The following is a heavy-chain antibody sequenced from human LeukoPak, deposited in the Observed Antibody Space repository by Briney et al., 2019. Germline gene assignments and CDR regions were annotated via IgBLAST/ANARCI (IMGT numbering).Heavy chain of an antibody. CDR2: IYTSGST. CDR1: GGSISSGSYY. J-gene: IGHJ4*02. Sequence: PSQTLSLTCTVSGGSISSGSYYWRWIRQPAGKGLEWIGRIYTSGSTNYNPSLKSRVTMSVDTSKNQFSLKLSSVTAADTAVYYCARQRFRGDFDYWGQGTLVTVSS. CDR3: ARQRFRGDFDY. D-gene: IGHD3-10*01. V-gene: IGHV4-61*02.